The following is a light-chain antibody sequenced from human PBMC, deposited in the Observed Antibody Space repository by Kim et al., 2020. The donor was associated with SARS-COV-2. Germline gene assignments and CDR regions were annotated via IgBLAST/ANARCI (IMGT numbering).Light chain of an antibody. CDR3: QQYNSYPWT. CDR1: QSISGC. CDR2: KAS. J-gene: IGKJ1*01. Sequence: DIQMTQSPSTLSASVGDRVTITCRASQSISGCLAWYQQKPGKAPKLLIYKASSLESGVPSRFSGSGSGTEFTLTVSSLQPDDFATYNCQQYNSYPWTFGQGTKVDIK. V-gene: IGKV1-5*03.